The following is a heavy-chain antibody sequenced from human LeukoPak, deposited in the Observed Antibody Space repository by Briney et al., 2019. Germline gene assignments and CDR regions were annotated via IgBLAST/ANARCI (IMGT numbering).Heavy chain of an antibody. CDR1: GGSIGSYY. J-gene: IGHJ6*04. V-gene: IGHV4-59*01. Sequence: SETLSLTCTVSGGSIGSYYWSWIRQPPGKGLEWIGYIYYSGSTNYNPSLKSRVTISVDTSKNQFSLKLSSVTAADTAVYYCARDAKRGEPAAISSMSIRPYYYYGMDVWGKGTTVTVSS. CDR3: ARDAKRGEPAAISSMSIRPYYYYGMDV. D-gene: IGHD2-2*01. CDR2: IYYSGST.